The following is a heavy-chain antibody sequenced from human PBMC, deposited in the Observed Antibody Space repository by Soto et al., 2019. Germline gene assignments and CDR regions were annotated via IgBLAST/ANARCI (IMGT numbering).Heavy chain of an antibody. V-gene: IGHV3-15*01. CDR3: TTRRRVAAAADVYDY. D-gene: IGHD6-13*01. Sequence: LRLSCAASGFTFSNAWMSWVRQAPGKGLEWVGRIKSKTDGGTTDYAAPVKGRFTISRDDSKNTLYLQMNSLKTEDTAVYYCTTRRRVAAAADVYDYWGQGTLVTVSS. CDR1: GFTFSNAW. J-gene: IGHJ4*02. CDR2: IKSKTDGGTT.